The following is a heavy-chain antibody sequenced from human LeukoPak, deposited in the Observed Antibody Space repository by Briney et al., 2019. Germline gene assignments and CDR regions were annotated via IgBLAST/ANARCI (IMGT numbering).Heavy chain of an antibody. V-gene: IGHV3-15*01. CDR2: IKSKRDGETT. J-gene: IGHJ4*02. Sequence: PGGSLRLSCAASGFTFSYVWMSWVRQVPGKGLEWVGRIKSKRDGETTDYTAPVKGRFTISRDDSKTTLYLQMNSLKTEDTAVYYCTTKYTYSYYFDYWGQGTLVTVSS. CDR1: GFTFSYVW. CDR3: TTKYTYSYYFDY. D-gene: IGHD1-26*01.